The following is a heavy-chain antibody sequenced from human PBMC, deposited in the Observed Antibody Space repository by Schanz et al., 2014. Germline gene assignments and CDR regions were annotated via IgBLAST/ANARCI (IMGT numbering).Heavy chain of an antibody. D-gene: IGHD6-6*01. CDR2: INGYNGHT. CDR1: GYTFSSYG. J-gene: IGHJ4*02. Sequence: QVQLVQSGAEVKKPGASVKVSCKASGYTFSSYGITWVRQAPGQGLEWMGWINGYNGHTLYAQKFQGRVTITADTSTSTAYMDLRSLRSDDTAVYYCARDQSPYTNSSDVRYFDYWGQGSLVTVSS. V-gene: IGHV1-18*01. CDR3: ARDQSPYTNSSDVRYFDY.